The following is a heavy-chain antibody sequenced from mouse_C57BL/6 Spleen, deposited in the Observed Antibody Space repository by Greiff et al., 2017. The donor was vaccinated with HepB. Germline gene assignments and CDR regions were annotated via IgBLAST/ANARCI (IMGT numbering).Heavy chain of an antibody. CDR3: AWGYFDY. CDR2: ISSGSSTI. V-gene: IGHV5-17*01. Sequence: EVQRVESGGGLVKPGGSLKLSCAASGFTFSDDGMHWVRQAPEKGLEWVAYISSGSSTIYYADTVKGRFTISRDNAKNTLFLQMTSLRSEDTAMYYCAWGYFDYWGQGTTLTVSS. CDR1: GFTFSDDG. J-gene: IGHJ2*01.